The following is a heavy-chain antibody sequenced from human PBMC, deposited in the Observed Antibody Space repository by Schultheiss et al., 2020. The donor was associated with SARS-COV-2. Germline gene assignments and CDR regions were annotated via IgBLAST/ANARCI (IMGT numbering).Heavy chain of an antibody. J-gene: IGHJ5*02. Sequence: SQTLSLTCTVSGGSISRSGYYWGWIRQSPGKGLEWIGSMYYTDNTYYNPPLKSRVTISADTSKNQFSLKLSSVTAADTAVYYCARQILVTAAGTGFNWFDPWGQGTLVTVSS. D-gene: IGHD6-13*01. CDR1: GGSISRSGYY. CDR2: MYYTDNT. CDR3: ARQILVTAAGTGFNWFDP. V-gene: IGHV4-39*01.